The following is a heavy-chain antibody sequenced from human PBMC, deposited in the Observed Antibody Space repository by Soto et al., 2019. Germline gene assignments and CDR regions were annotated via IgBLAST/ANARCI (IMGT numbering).Heavy chain of an antibody. D-gene: IGHD3-16*01. Sequence: GPLRLSCAASGFTISTFEMSWVRQAPGRGLEWVSFISDDSSRTYYADAVKGRFTISRDNSKHTLYLQMNSLTAEDTAVYACVKGGWLDFWGQGTLVTVSS. J-gene: IGHJ5*01. CDR2: ISDDSSRT. CDR3: VKGGWLDF. V-gene: IGHV3-23*01. CDR1: GFTISTFE.